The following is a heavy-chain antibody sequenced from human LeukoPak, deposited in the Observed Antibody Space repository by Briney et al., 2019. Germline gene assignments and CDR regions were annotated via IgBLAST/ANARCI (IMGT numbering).Heavy chain of an antibody. CDR2: LYADGKT. CDR1: GVTVTGNY. V-gene: IGHV3-66*01. Sequence: HPGGSLRLSCASSGVTVTGNYWHWVLQRPGKRLEWISILYADGKTLYADAVKGRFTFSRDSSKNTLALQMSSLRVEDTAVYYCTYGDYPLTYWGQGTLVTVSS. J-gene: IGHJ4*02. CDR3: TYGDYPLTY. D-gene: IGHD4-17*01.